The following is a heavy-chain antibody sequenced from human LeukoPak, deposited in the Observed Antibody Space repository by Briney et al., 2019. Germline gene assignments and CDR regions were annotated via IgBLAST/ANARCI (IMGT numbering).Heavy chain of an antibody. J-gene: IGHJ6*03. D-gene: IGHD6-13*01. CDR3: ARDLVAAAGTNYYYYMDV. V-gene: IGHV1-2*06. Sequence: GASVKVSCKASGYTFTVYYMHWVRQAPGQGLEWMGRINPNSGGTNYAQKFQGRVTMTRDTSISTAYLELSRLRSVDTAVYYCARDLVAAAGTNYYYYMDVWGKGTTVTVSS. CDR1: GYTFTVYY. CDR2: INPNSGGT.